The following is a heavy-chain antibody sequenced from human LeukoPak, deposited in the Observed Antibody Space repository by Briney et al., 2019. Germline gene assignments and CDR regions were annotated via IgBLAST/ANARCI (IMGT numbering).Heavy chain of an antibody. J-gene: IGHJ6*03. CDR1: EFTFSSYS. CDR2: ITTSSTYT. D-gene: IGHD1-26*01. CDR3: ARDPYSGSYGDSYYYYMDV. Sequence: PGGSLRLSCAASEFTFSSYSMNWVRQAPGKVLEWVSSITTSSTYTFYADSVKGRFTISRDNAKNSLYLQMNSLRVEDTAVNYCARDPYSGSYGDSYYYYMDVWGKGTTVTISS. V-gene: IGHV3-21*01.